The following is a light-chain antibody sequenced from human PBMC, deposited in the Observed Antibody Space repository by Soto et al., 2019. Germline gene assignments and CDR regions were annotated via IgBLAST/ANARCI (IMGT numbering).Light chain of an antibody. CDR3: QQRSNSLT. CDR2: AAS. Sequence: LTQSPGTLSLNPGERTTLSCRASQSVSSTHLAWYQQTPGQAPRLLIYAASNRATGIPARFSGSGSGTDFILPISRLAPEASAVYYCQQRSNSLTFGGRTKADIK. J-gene: IGKJ4*01. CDR1: QSVSSTH. V-gene: IGKV3D-20*02.